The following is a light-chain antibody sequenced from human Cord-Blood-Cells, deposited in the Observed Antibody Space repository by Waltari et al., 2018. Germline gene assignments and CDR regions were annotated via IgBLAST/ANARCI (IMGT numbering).Light chain of an antibody. CDR3: QQYCSSPPT. CDR1: QSVATSY. V-gene: IGKV3-20*01. CDR2: GSS. Sequence: RASQSVATSYLVWDHNKPGPATSLLFYGSSSGATAIPDRFSGRGGGKDVTRSISRLEREDVAVYYCQQYCSSPPTFGQGTKVEIK. J-gene: IGKJ1*01.